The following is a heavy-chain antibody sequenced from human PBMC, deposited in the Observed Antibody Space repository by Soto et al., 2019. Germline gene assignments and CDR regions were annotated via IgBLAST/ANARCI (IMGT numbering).Heavy chain of an antibody. CDR2: IYYSGST. CDR1: GGSISGGGYY. Sequence: QVQLQESGPGLVKPSQTLSLTCTVSGGSISGGGYYWSWIRQHPGKGLEWIGYIYYSGSTYYNPSLRSRVTISVDTSKNQFSLKLSSVTAADTAVYYCASRVPAGWFDPWGQGTLVTVSS. J-gene: IGHJ5*02. CDR3: ASRVPAGWFDP. V-gene: IGHV4-31*03. D-gene: IGHD2-2*01.